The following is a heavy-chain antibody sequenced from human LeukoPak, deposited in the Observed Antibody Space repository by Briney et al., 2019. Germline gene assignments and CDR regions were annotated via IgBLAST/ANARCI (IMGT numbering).Heavy chain of an antibody. CDR1: GGSFSGYY. CDR2: INHSGST. CDR3: ARGRSVYCSGGSCYGANYYGMDV. D-gene: IGHD2-15*01. V-gene: IGHV4-34*01. J-gene: IGHJ6*02. Sequence: KPSETLSLTCAVYGGSFSGYYWSWIRQSPGKGLEWIGEINHSGSTNYNPSLKSRVTISVDTSKNQFSLKLSSVTAADTAVYYCARGRSVYCSGGSCYGANYYGMDVWGQGTTVTVPS.